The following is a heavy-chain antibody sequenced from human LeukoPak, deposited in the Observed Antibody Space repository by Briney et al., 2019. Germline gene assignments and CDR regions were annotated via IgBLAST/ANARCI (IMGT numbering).Heavy chain of an antibody. D-gene: IGHD4-23*01. CDR1: GDSITGYY. CDR2: VFPSGAT. V-gene: IGHV4-4*07. J-gene: IGHJ4*02. Sequence: PSETLSLTCTVSGDSITGYYWSWIRQPAGKGLEWIGRVFPSGATHYNPSLNSRVTVSRDTSKNQFSLKLTSVTAADTAVHYCARLSPDGGGGTFFDFWGQGTLVTVSS. CDR3: ARLSPDGGGGTFFDF.